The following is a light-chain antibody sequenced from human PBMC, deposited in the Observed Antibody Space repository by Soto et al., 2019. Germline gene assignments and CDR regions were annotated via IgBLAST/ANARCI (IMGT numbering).Light chain of an antibody. CDR2: EVN. CDR3: SSYTSRSTLV. Sequence: QSALTQPASASGSPGQSITISCTGTSSDVGGYNYVSWYQQHPGKAPKLMIYEVNYRPSGVSNRFSGSKSGNTASLTISGLQAEDEADYYCSSYTSRSTLVFGGGTKLTVL. V-gene: IGLV2-14*01. CDR1: SSDVGGYNY. J-gene: IGLJ2*01.